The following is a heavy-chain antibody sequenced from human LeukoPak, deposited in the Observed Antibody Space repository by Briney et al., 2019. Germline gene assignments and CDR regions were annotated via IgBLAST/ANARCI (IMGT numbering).Heavy chain of an antibody. J-gene: IGHJ6*02. CDR2: INPKSGGT. Sequence: GASLKVSCKAAGYTFTGFYIHWVRQAPGQGLEWVGWINPKSGGTNYAQKFQGRVTVNRDTSINTAYMEVSSLKSDDTAVYYCAKYSGYDRYYYAMAVWGQGTTVTVSS. D-gene: IGHD5-12*01. V-gene: IGHV1-2*02. CDR1: GYTFTGFY. CDR3: AKYSGYDRYYYAMAV.